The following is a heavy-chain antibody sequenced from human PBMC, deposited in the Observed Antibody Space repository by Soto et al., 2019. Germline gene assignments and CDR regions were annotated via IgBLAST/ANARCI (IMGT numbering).Heavy chain of an antibody. D-gene: IGHD5-12*01. Sequence: ASVKVSCKASGYTFTSYGISWVRQAPGQGLEWMGWISAYNGNTNYAQKLQGRVTMTTDTSTSTAYMELRSLRSDDTAVYYCARPGIVATMVNGFDYWGQGTLVTVSS. CDR1: GYTFTSYG. CDR2: ISAYNGNT. CDR3: ARPGIVATMVNGFDY. J-gene: IGHJ4*02. V-gene: IGHV1-18*01.